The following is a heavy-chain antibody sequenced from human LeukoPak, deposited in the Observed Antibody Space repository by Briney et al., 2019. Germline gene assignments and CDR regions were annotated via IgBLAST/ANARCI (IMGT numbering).Heavy chain of an antibody. J-gene: IGHJ4*02. CDR3: ATKPQWLVDYYFDY. CDR1: GFTFSSYS. V-gene: IGHV3-21*01. D-gene: IGHD6-19*01. CDR2: ISSSSSYI. Sequence: GGSLRLSCAASGFTFSSYSMNWVRQAPGKGLEWVSSISSSSSYIYYADSVKGRFTISRDNAKNSLYLQMNSLRAEDTAVYYCATKPQWLVDYYFDYWGQGTLVTVSS.